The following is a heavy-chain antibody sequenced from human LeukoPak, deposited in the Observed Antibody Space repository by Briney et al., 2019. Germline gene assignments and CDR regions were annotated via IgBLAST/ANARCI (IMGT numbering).Heavy chain of an antibody. D-gene: IGHD3/OR15-3a*01. CDR2: SSGSGTTI. CDR1: GFTLSDYY. CDR3: ARRRDFIDY. J-gene: IGHJ4*02. V-gene: IGHV3-11*01. Sequence: GGSLRLSCAASGFTLSDYYMSWIRQAPGKGLEWVSYSSGSGTTIYYADSVKGRFAISRDNAKNSLYLQMNSLRAEDTAVYYCARRRDFIDYWGQGTLVTVSS.